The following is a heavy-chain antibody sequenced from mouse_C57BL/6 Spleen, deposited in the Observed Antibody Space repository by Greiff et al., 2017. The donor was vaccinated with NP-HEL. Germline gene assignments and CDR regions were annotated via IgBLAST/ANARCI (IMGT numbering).Heavy chain of an antibody. J-gene: IGHJ4*01. CDR3: TRSSGYLYAMDY. CDR1: GYTFTDYE. Sequence: QVQLQQSGAELVRPGASVTLSCKASGYTFTDYEMHWVKQTPVHGLEWIGAIDPETGGTAYNQKFKGKAILTADKSSSTAYMELRSLTSEDSAVYYCTRSSGYLYAMDYWGQGTSVTVSS. D-gene: IGHD3-2*02. CDR2: IDPETGGT. V-gene: IGHV1-15*01.